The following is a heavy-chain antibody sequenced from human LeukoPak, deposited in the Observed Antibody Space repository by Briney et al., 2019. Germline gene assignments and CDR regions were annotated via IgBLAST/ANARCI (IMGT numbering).Heavy chain of an antibody. CDR2: ISGSGGST. Sequence: GGPLRLSCAASGFTFSSYAMSWVRQAPGKGLEWVSAISGSGGSTYYADSVKGRFTISRDNSKNTLYLQMNSLRAEDTAVYYCAKDRFAGSALPGIWGQGTMVTVSS. V-gene: IGHV3-23*01. CDR3: AKDRFAGSALPGI. D-gene: IGHD3-10*01. J-gene: IGHJ3*02. CDR1: GFTFSSYA.